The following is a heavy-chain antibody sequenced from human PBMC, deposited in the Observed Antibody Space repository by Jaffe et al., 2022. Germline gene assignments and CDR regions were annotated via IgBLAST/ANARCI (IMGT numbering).Heavy chain of an antibody. CDR3: ARLAYSGYANY. CDR2: IYHSGST. J-gene: IGHJ4*02. Sequence: QVQLQESGPGLVKPSETLSLTCAVSGYSISSGYYWGWIRQPPGKGLEWIGSIYHSGSTYYNPSLKSRVTISVDTSKNQFSLKLSSVTAADTAVYYCARLAYSGYANYWGQGTLVTVSS. CDR1: GYSISSGYY. V-gene: IGHV4-38-2*01. D-gene: IGHD5-12*01.